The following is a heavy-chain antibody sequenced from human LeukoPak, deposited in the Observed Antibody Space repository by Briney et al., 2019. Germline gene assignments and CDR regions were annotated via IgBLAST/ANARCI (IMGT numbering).Heavy chain of an antibody. CDR1: GFTFSSYS. CDR2: ISSSGSTI. Sequence: GGSLRLSCAASGFTFSSYSMNWVRQAPGKGLEWVSYISSSGSTIYYADSVKGRFTISRDNAKNSLYLQMNSLRAEDTAVYYCARDQHYFDYWGQGTLVTVSS. J-gene: IGHJ4*02. V-gene: IGHV3-48*04. CDR3: ARDQHYFDY.